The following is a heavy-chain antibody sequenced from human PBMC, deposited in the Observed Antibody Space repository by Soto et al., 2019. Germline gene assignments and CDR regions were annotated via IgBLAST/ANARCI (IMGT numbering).Heavy chain of an antibody. CDR1: GFTFSSYA. V-gene: IGHV3-23*01. D-gene: IGHD3-10*01. CDR2: ISGSGGST. J-gene: IGHJ4*02. CDR3: AKAYELWFGESYFDY. Sequence: GGSLRLSCAASGFTFSSYAMSWVRQAPGKGLEWVSAISGSGGSTYYADSVKGRFTISRDNSKNTLYLQMNSLRAEDTAVYYCAKAYELWFGESYFDYWGQGTLVTVSS.